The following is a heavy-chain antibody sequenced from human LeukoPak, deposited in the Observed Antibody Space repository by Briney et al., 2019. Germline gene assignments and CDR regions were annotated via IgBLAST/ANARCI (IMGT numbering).Heavy chain of an antibody. V-gene: IGHV4-4*02. Sequence: SGTLSLTCAVSGGSISSSNWWSWVRQPAGKGLEWIGRIYTNENTNYNPSLKSRVTMSVDTSKNQFSLKLSSVTAADTAVYYCARGFYDFWSGYSAGYYYYMDVWGKGTTVTVSS. CDR2: IYTNENT. D-gene: IGHD3-3*01. CDR3: ARGFYDFWSGYSAGYYYYMDV. J-gene: IGHJ6*03. CDR1: GGSISSSNW.